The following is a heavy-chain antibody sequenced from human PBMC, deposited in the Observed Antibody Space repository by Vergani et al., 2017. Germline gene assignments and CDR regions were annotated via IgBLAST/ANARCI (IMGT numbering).Heavy chain of an antibody. Sequence: EVQLLESGGGLVQPGGSLRLSCAASGFTLSRSVMSWVPQAPGKGLEWVSAISVSGGSTYYADSVKGRFTISRDNSKNTLYLQMNSLRAEDTAVYYCAKGVYCSSTSCYDYWGQGTLVTVSS. D-gene: IGHD2-2*01. CDR2: ISVSGGST. CDR3: AKGVYCSSTSCYDY. J-gene: IGHJ4*02. V-gene: IGHV3-23*01. CDR1: GFTLSRSV.